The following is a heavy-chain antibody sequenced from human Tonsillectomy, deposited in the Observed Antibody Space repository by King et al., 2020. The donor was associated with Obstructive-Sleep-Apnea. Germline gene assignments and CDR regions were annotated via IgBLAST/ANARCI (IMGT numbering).Heavy chain of an antibody. CDR3: ASPHHGGYDYYGMDV. J-gene: IGHJ6*02. CDR2: ISYDGSKQ. D-gene: IGHD4-23*01. CDR1: GFTFSSYA. Sequence: VQLVESGGGVVQPGRSLRLSCAASGFTFSSYAMHWVRQAPGKGLEWVAIISYDGSKQYYADSVRGRFTISRDNSKNTLYLQLNSLRPEDTAVYYCASPHHGGYDYYGMDVWGQGTTVTVSS. V-gene: IGHV3-30*04.